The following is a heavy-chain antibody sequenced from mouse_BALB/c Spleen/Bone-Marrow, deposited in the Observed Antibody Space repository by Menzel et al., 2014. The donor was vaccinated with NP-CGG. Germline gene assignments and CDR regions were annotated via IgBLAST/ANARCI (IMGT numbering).Heavy chain of an antibody. D-gene: IGHD1-1*01. CDR3: ARWGSFAY. CDR1: GYTFSSYW. Sequence: VKLQESGAELMKPGASVKISCKATGYTFSSYWIEWGKQRPGHGLEWIGEILPGSGSTNYNEKFKGKATFTADTSSNTAYMQLSGLTSEDSAVYYCARWGSFAYWGQGTLVTVSA. J-gene: IGHJ3*01. V-gene: IGHV1-9*01. CDR2: ILPGSGST.